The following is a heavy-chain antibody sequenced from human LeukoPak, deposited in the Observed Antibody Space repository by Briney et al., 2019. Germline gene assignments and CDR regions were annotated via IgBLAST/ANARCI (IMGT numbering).Heavy chain of an antibody. CDR2: IFSDGRT. D-gene: IGHD4-17*01. CDR1: GVTVSSSY. V-gene: IGHV3-53*01. Sequence: GGSLRLSCAASGVTVSSSYMSWVRQAPGKGLEWVSVIFSDGRTYYADSVKGRFTISRDNSKNTLYLQMNSLRAEDTAVYYCAKCPFRDYGDYFDYWGQGTLVTVSS. CDR3: AKCPFRDYGDYFDY. J-gene: IGHJ4*02.